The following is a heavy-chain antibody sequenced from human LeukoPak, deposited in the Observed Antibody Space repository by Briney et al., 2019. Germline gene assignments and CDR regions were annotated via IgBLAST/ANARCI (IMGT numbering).Heavy chain of an antibody. V-gene: IGHV1-2*02. D-gene: IGHD1-26*01. CDR2: INPNSGGT. CDR1: GYTFTGCY. CDR3: ARAPGIVGANDY. Sequence: ASVKVSCKASGYTFTGCYMHWVRQAPGQGLEWMGWINPNSGGTNYAQKFQGRVTMTRDTSISTAYMELSRLRSDDTAVYYCARAPGIVGANDYWGQGTLVTVSS. J-gene: IGHJ4*02.